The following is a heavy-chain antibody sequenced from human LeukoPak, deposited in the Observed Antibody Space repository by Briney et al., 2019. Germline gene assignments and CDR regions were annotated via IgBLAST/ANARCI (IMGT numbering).Heavy chain of an antibody. Sequence: QPGGSPRLSCVGSGFMFRDHSMNWVRQAPGKGLEWVSAISGSGGSTYYADSVKGRFTISRDNSKNTLYLQMNSLRAEDTAVYYCAKEGREYYDILTGYEKWGQGTLVTVSS. CDR1: GFMFRDHS. CDR3: AKEGREYYDILTGYEK. D-gene: IGHD3-9*01. J-gene: IGHJ4*02. CDR2: ISGSGGST. V-gene: IGHV3-23*01.